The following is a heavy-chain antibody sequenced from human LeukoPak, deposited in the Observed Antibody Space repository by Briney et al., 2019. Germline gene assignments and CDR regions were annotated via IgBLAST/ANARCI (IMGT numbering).Heavy chain of an antibody. V-gene: IGHV4-59*01. D-gene: IGHD4-23*01. CDR3: AREIYGGGDY. J-gene: IGHJ4*02. CDR1: GGSISSYY. Sequence: SETLSLTCTVSGGSISSYYWSWIRQPPGKGLEWIGYIYYSGSTNYNPSLKSRVTISVDASKNQFSLKLSSVTAADTAVYYCAREIYGGGDYWGQGTLVTVSS. CDR2: IYYSGST.